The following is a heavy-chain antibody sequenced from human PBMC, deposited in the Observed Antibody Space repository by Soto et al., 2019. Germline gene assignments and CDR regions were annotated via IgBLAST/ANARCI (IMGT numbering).Heavy chain of an antibody. CDR1: SGSISSSNW. CDR2: IYHSGST. D-gene: IGHD2-2*01. V-gene: IGHV4-4*02. J-gene: IGHJ6*03. CDR3: ARVGGYCSSTSCYHYYYYYMDV. Sequence: QVQLQESGPGLVKPSGTLSLTCAVSSGSISSSNWWSWVRQPPGKGLEWIGEIYHSGSTNYNPSLKGRVTISVDKSKNQFSLKLSSVTAADTAVYYCARVGGYCSSTSCYHYYYYYMDVWGKGTTVTVSS.